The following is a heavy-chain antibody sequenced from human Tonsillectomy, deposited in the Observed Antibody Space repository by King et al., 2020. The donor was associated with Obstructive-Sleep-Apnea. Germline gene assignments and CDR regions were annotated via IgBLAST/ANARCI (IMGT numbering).Heavy chain of an antibody. CDR2: INSDGRST. CDR1: GFTFSSYW. CDR3: ARDLGSYYCY. J-gene: IGHJ4*02. D-gene: IGHD1-26*01. V-gene: IGHV3-74*01. Sequence: VQLVESGGGLVQPGGSLRLSCAASGFTFSSYWMHWVRQSSGKGLELVSRINSDGRSTSYADSVKGLFTIPRDNAKNTLYLQMNSLRAEDTAVYYCARDLGSYYCYWGQGTLVTVSS.